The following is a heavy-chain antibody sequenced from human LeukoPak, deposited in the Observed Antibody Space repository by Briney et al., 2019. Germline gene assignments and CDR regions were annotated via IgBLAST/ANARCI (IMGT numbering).Heavy chain of an antibody. CDR3: ARESYGSGRLPYCMDV. D-gene: IGHD3-10*01. J-gene: IGHJ6*02. V-gene: IGHV4-59*01. CDR2: IYYSGTT. CDR1: GGSISSYY. Sequence: KPSEALSLTCTVSGGSISSYYWTWIRQFLGKGLEVIGYIYYSGTTNYNPSLKSRVTISVDTSKNQFSLRLSSVTAADTAVYYCARESYGSGRLPYCMDVRGQGTTVTVSS.